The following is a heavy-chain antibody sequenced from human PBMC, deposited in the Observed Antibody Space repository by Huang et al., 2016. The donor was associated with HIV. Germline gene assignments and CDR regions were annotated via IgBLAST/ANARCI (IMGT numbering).Heavy chain of an antibody. CDR2: IRNDGMKK. CDR3: ARGDYYDSSGYHPGYFDY. J-gene: IGHJ4*02. V-gene: IGHV3-33*04. Sequence: VQLIESGGGVVQPGKSLRLSCATSGFFLSNYGMHWVRQAPGKGLKWVAFIRNDGMKKNYADSVRGRFTVGRDNGNNTLCLQMRSLGVDDTAVYYCARGDYYDSSGYHPGYFDYWGQGILVTVSS. D-gene: IGHD3-22*01. CDR1: GFFLSNYG.